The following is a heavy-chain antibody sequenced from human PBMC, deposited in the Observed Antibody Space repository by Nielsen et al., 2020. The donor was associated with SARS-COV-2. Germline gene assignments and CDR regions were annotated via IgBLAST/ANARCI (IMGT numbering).Heavy chain of an antibody. Sequence: GESLKISCAASGFTFSSYWMSWVRQAPGKGLEWVANIKQDGSEKYYVDSVKGRFTISRDNAKNSLYLQMNSLRAEDTAVYYCAREAESYDILTGYSIDGMDVWGQGTTVTVSS. D-gene: IGHD3-9*01. CDR1: GFTFSSYW. J-gene: IGHJ6*02. V-gene: IGHV3-7*05. CDR2: IKQDGSEK. CDR3: AREAESYDILTGYSIDGMDV.